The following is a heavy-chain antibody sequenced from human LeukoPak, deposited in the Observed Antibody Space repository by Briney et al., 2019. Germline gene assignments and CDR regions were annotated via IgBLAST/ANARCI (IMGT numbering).Heavy chain of an antibody. CDR3: AREVVISMGWFDP. CDR2: ICAYNGNT. J-gene: IGHJ5*02. D-gene: IGHD3-22*01. Sequence: ASVTVSCKASGYTFTSYGISWVRQAPGQGLEWMGWICAYNGNTNYLQRLQGRVTMTTDTYTSTAYMELRSLRSDDTAVYYCAREVVISMGWFDPWGQGTLVTVCS. CDR1: GYTFTSYG. V-gene: IGHV1-18*01.